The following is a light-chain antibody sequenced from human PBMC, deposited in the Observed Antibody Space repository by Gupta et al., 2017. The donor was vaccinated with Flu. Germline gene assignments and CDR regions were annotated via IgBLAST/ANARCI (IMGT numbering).Light chain of an antibody. CDR3: HQFGSSPYT. V-gene: IGKV3-20*01. Sequence: GTPCLCRWPITSWSCRYSENVNIKNLTLYRRKVGQPPKLLIMGASISATGFPGGFSGSGSGTNFAFAIGVLEPKDFGLYYCHQFGSSPYTFGQGTKLDIK. J-gene: IGKJ2*01. CDR1: ENVNIKN. CDR2: GAS.